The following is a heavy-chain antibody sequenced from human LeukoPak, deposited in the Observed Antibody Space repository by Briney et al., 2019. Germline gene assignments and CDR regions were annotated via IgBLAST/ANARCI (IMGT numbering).Heavy chain of an antibody. D-gene: IGHD3-3*01. CDR1: GFTSSSYG. CDR2: IRYDGSNK. J-gene: IGHJ4*02. CDR3: AKDVGRYGFWSGLGY. V-gene: IGHV3-30*02. Sequence: GGSPRLSCAASGFTSSSYGMHWVRQAPGKGLEWVAFIRYDGSNKYYADSVKGRFTISRDDSKNTLYLQMNSLRAEDTAVYYCAKDVGRYGFWSGLGYWGQGTLVTVSS.